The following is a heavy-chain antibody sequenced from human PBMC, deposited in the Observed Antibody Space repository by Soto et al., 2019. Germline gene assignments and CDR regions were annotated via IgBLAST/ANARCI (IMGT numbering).Heavy chain of an antibody. Sequence: SETLSLTCTVSGGSISSGPYSWGWIRQPPGEGLEWIGTFYYSESTYYNPSLESRVTISVDTSKNQFSLKLSSVTAADTAVYYCARRYSSAFDIWGQGTMVTVSS. J-gene: IGHJ3*02. D-gene: IGHD6-13*01. V-gene: IGHV4-39*01. CDR2: FYYSEST. CDR1: GGSISSGPYS. CDR3: ARRYSSAFDI.